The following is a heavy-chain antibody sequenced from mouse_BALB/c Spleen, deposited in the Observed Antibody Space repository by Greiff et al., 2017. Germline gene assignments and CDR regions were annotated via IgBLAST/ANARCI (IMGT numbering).Heavy chain of an antibody. D-gene: IGHD1-1*01. CDR1: GYTFTSYW. CDR3: ARKDGITTGAMDY. J-gene: IGHJ4*01. V-gene: IGHV1-69*02. Sequence: QVQLQQPGAELVKPGASVKLSCKASGYTFTSYWMHWVKQRPGQGLEWIGEIDPSDSYTNYNQKFKGKATLTVDKSSSTAYMQLSSLTSEDSAVYYCARKDGITTGAMDYWGQGTSVTVSS. CDR2: IDPSDSYT.